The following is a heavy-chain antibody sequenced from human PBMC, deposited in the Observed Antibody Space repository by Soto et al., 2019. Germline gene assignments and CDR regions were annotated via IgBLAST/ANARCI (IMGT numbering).Heavy chain of an antibody. CDR1: GGTFSSYA. CDR3: AGGMLSDHPYYYGMDV. J-gene: IGHJ6*02. D-gene: IGHD2-8*01. CDR2: SIPIFGTA. V-gene: IGHV1-69*01. Sequence: QVQLVQSGAEVKKPGSSVKVSCKASGGTFSSYAISWVRQAPGQGLEWMGGSIPIFGTANYAQKFQGRVTITADESTSSGYMELSSVRAEDTAVDYCAGGMLSDHPYYYGMDVWGQGTTVTVSS.